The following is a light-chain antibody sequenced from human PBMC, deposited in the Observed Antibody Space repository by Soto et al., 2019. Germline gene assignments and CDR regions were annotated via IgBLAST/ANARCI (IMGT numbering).Light chain of an antibody. CDR2: DAS. CDR3: QQYNSYSPWK. J-gene: IGKJ1*01. V-gene: IGKV1-5*01. CDR1: QSISSW. Sequence: DIQMTQSPSTLSASVGDRVTITCRASQSISSWLAWYQQKPGKAPKLLIYDASSLQSGVPSRFSGNRSGTEFTLTISSLQPDDFATYYCQQYNSYSPWKFGQGTKV.